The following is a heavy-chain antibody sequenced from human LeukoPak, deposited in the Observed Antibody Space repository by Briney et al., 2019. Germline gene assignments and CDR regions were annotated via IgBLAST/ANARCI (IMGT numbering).Heavy chain of an antibody. CDR2: MNPNSGNT. V-gene: IGHV1-8*03. CDR3: ARGLGYCSSTSCYRTPDDAFDI. D-gene: IGHD2-2*02. CDR1: GYTFTSYD. J-gene: IGHJ3*02. Sequence: ASVKVSCKASGYTFTSYDINWVRQATGQGLEWMGWMNPNSGNTGYARKFQGRVTITRNTSISTAYMELSSLRSEDTAVYYCARGLGYCSSTSCYRTPDDAFDIWGQGTMVTVSS.